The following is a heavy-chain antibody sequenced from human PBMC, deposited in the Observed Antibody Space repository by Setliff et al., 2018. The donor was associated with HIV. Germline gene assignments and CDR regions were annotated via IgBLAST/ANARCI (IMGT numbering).Heavy chain of an antibody. V-gene: IGHV1-2*02. J-gene: IGHJ6*03. D-gene: IGHD6-13*01. CDR3: ARDRGGAAAIQNYYMDV. CDR1: GYTFTDYF. Sequence: ASVKVSCKASGYTFTDYFMHWVRQAPGQGLEWMGWINPNSGGTNYAQKFQGRVTMTRDTSISTAYMELSRLRSDDTAVYYCARDRGGAAAIQNYYMDVWGKGTTVTVSS. CDR2: INPNSGGT.